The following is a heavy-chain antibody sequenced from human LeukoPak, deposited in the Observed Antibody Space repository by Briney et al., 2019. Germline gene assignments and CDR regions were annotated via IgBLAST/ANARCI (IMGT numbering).Heavy chain of an antibody. CDR2: IQYDGSNK. V-gene: IGHV3-30*04. D-gene: IGHD2-15*01. Sequence: PGGSLRLSCAASGFTFSSYAMHWVRQAPGKGLEWVTFIQYDGSNKYYADSVKGRFTISRDNSKNTLYLQMNSLRAEDTAVYYCAKDFALLGYCSGGTCHAGDSWGQGTLVTVSS. J-gene: IGHJ4*02. CDR3: AKDFALLGYCSGGTCHAGDS. CDR1: GFTFSSYA.